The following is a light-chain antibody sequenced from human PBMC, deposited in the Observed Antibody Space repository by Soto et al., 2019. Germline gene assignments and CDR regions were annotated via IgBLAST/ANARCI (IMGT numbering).Light chain of an antibody. V-gene: IGKV1-39*01. CDR2: AAS. Sequence: DIQMTQSPSSLSASVGDRVTITCRASQSISSYLNWYQQKPGKAPKLLIYAASSLQSGVPSRFSGSGSGTDFTLTISSLQPEDFETYYCQHSYSTPITFGQGTRLEIK. CDR1: QSISSY. CDR3: QHSYSTPIT. J-gene: IGKJ5*01.